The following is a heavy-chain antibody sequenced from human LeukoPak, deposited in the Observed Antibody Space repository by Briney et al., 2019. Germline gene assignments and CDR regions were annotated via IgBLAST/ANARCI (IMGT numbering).Heavy chain of an antibody. V-gene: IGHV3-43*01. CDR3: AKDPYSSSHTGAFDI. J-gene: IGHJ3*02. D-gene: IGHD6-13*01. Sequence: GGSLRLSCAASGFTFDDYTMHWVRQAPGKGLEWVSLISWDGGSTYYADSVKGRFTISRDNSKNSPYLQMNSLRTEDIALYYCAKDPYSSSHTGAFDIWGQGTMVTVSS. CDR1: GFTFDDYT. CDR2: ISWDGGST.